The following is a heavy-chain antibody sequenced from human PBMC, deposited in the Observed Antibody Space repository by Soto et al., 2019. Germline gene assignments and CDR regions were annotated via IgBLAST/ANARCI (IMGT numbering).Heavy chain of an antibody. CDR2: INSDGSST. CDR3: AREDRDYYYYMDV. J-gene: IGHJ6*03. Sequence: VQLVESGGGLVQPGGSLRLSCAASGFTFSSYWMHWVRQAPGKGLVWVSRINSDGSSTSYADSVKGRFTISRDNAKNTLYLQMNSLRAEDTAVYYCAREDRDYYYYMDVWGKGTTVTVSS. V-gene: IGHV3-74*01. CDR1: GFTFSSYW.